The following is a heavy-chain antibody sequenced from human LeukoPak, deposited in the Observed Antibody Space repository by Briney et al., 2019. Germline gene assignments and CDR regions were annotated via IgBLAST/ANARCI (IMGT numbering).Heavy chain of an antibody. CDR3: ATYRQVMLPFES. CDR2: IYRGGTT. CDR1: GFTVSSNY. Sequence: GGSLRLSCAASGFTVSSNYMSWVRQAPGKGLEWVSVIYRGGTTYYADSVKGRFTISRDNSKSTLSLQMNSLRAEDTAIYYCATYRQVMLPFESWGQGTLATVSS. D-gene: IGHD5-18*01. V-gene: IGHV3-53*01. J-gene: IGHJ4*02.